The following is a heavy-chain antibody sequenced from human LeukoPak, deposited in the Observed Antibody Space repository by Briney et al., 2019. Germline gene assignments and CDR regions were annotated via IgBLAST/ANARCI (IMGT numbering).Heavy chain of an antibody. J-gene: IGHJ4*02. CDR3: AKWSGFGDD. CDR1: GFTFSSYE. CDR2: ISGSGDST. Sequence: PGGSLRLSCAASGFTFSSYEMNWVRQTPGKGLEWVSGISGSGDSTYYADSVKGRFTISRDNSGNTLYLQMSSLRAEDTAVYYCAKWSGFGDDWGQGTLVTVSS. D-gene: IGHD3-10*01. V-gene: IGHV3-23*01.